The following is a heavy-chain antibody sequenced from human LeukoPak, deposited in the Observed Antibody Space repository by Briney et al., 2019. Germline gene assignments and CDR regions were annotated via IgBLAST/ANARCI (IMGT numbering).Heavy chain of an antibody. V-gene: IGHV1-3*01. CDR1: GYTFTSYA. Sequence: EASVKVSCKASGYTFTSYAMHWVRQAPGQRLEWMGWINAGNGNTKYSQRFQGRVTITRDTSASTAYMELSNLRSEDTAVYYCARGGLLWSRGFFDYWGQGTLVTVSS. CDR3: ARGGLLWSRGFFDY. D-gene: IGHD3-10*01. J-gene: IGHJ4*02. CDR2: INAGNGNT.